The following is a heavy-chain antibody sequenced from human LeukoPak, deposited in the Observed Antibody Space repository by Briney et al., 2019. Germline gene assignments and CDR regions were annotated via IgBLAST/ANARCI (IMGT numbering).Heavy chain of an antibody. CDR3: AREAGSSWYVLDY. CDR1: GFTVSSNY. CDR2: IYSGGST. V-gene: IGHV3-53*01. D-gene: IGHD6-13*01. J-gene: IGHJ4*02. Sequence: GGSLRLSCAASGFTVSSNYMSWVRQAPGKGLEWVSVIYSGGSTYYADSVKGRFTISRDNSKNTLYLQMDSLRAEDTAVYYCAREAGSSWYVLDYWGQGTLVTVSS.